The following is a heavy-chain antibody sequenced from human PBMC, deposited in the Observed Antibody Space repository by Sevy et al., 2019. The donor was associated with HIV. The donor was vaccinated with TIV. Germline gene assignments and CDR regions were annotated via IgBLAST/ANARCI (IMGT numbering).Heavy chain of an antibody. CDR1: GFTFSYSG. CDR2: IQFDGSSQ. CDR3: AKNTAAVGVGGFDY. Sequence: GGSLRLSCAASGFTFSYSGMHWVRQAPGKGLEWLTFIQFDGSSQYYADSVKGRLTILRDNSKKTLYLQMNSLRGDDTAVYYCAKNTAAVGVGGFDYWGQGALVTVSS. D-gene: IGHD2-8*01. V-gene: IGHV3-30*02. J-gene: IGHJ4*02.